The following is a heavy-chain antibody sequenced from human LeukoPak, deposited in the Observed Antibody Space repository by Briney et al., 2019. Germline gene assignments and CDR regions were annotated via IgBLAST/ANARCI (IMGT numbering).Heavy chain of an antibody. V-gene: IGHV3-74*01. J-gene: IGHJ4*02. D-gene: IGHD4-17*01. CDR3: AREGYGDYTFDY. Sequence: GGSLRLSCAASGFTFSSYWMHWVRQAPGKGLVWVSRINSDGSSTNYADSVKGRFTISRDNAKNTLYLQMNSLRAENTAVYYCAREGYGDYTFDYWGQGTLVTVSS. CDR2: INSDGSST. CDR1: GFTFSSYW.